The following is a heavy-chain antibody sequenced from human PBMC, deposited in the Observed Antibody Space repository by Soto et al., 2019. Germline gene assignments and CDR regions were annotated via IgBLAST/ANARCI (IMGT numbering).Heavy chain of an antibody. CDR2: INHVGGT. CDR1: GGFLSESY. J-gene: IGHJ5*02. Sequence: QVQLQQWGAGLLKPSETLSLTCAVYGGFLSESYWTWIRQPPGKGLEWIGEINHVGGTNYNPSIKSRVTMSVDTSQNLFSLRLISVTAADTAMYFCVRIRYQLPSSVLWLDPWGQGTPVTVSS. CDR3: VRIRYQLPSSVLWLDP. V-gene: IGHV4-34*01. D-gene: IGHD3-16*01.